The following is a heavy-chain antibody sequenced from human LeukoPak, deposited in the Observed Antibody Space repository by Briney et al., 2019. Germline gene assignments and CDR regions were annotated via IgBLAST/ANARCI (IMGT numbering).Heavy chain of an antibody. J-gene: IGHJ6*03. D-gene: IGHD3-10*01. CDR2: ISGSGGST. CDR3: ARGERFGEFYYYYYMDV. Sequence: GGSLRLSCAASGFTFSSYGMSWVRQAPGKGLEWVSAISGSGGSTYYADSVRGRFTISRDNSKNTLYLQMNSLRAEDTAVYYCARGERFGEFYYYYYMDVWGKGTTVTISS. V-gene: IGHV3-23*01. CDR1: GFTFSSYG.